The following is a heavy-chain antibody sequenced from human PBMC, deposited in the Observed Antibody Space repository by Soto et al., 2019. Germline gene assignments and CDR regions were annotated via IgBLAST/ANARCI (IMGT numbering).Heavy chain of an antibody. V-gene: IGHV4-59*01. D-gene: IGHD6-13*01. CDR3: AREVIAAAGTWFDP. Sequence: LSLTCTVSGGSISSYYWSWIRQPPGKGLEWIGYIYYSGSTNYNPSLKSRVTISVDTSKNQFSLKLSSVTAADTAVYYCAREVIAAAGTWFDPWGQGTLVTVSS. CDR2: IYYSGST. J-gene: IGHJ5*02. CDR1: GGSISSYY.